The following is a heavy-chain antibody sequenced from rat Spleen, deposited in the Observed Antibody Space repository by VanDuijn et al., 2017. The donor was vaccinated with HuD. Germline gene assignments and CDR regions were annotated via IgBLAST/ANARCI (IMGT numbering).Heavy chain of an antibody. V-gene: IGHV5S10*01. J-gene: IGHJ2*01. Sequence: EVQLVESGDGLVQPGRSLKLSCAASGFTYSNYGMAWVRQAPKKSLDWVATIIYDGTRTHYRDSVKGRFTISRDNAKSTLYLQMDSLRSEDTATYYCITDYGGYGDLFDYWGQGVMVTVSS. CDR2: IIYDGTRT. D-gene: IGHD1-11*01. CDR3: ITDYGGYGDLFDY. CDR1: GFTYSNYG.